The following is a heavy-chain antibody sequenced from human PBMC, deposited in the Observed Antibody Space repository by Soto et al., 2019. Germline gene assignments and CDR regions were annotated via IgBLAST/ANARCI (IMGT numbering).Heavy chain of an antibody. CDR3: ARQVRIQLWTAFDY. CDR1: GGSISSGDYY. V-gene: IGHV4-30-4*01. CDR2: IYYSGST. J-gene: IGHJ4*02. D-gene: IGHD5-18*01. Sequence: KTSETLSLTCTVSGGSISSGDYYWSWIRQPPGKGLEWIGYIYYSGSTYYNPSLKSRVTISVDTSKNQFSLKLSSVTAADTAVYYCARQVRIQLWTAFDYWGQGTLVTVS.